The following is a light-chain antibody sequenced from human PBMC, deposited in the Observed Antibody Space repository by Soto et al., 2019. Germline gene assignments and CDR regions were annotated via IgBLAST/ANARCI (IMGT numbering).Light chain of an antibody. CDR3: SSYTSSNTLLDV. J-gene: IGLJ1*01. CDR2: DVS. V-gene: IGLV2-14*01. CDR1: SSDVGGHNY. Sequence: QSALTQPASVSGSPGQSITISCTGTSSDVGGHNYVSWYQFHPGKAPKLMIYDVSNRPSGVSNRFSGSKSGNTASLTISGLQAEDEADYYFSSYTSSNTLLDVFGTGTKVTVL.